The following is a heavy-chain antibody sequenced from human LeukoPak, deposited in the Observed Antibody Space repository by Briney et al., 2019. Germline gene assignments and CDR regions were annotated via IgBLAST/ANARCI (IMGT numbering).Heavy chain of an antibody. CDR3: ASEFRYSLGY. CDR2: IYYSGST. Sequence: SETLSLTCTVSAGSSGSGGYYWSWIRQHPGKGLEWIGNIYYSGSTYYNPSLKTRITMSIDTSKSKLSLNLSSVTAADTAVYYCASEFRYSLGYWGQGTLVTVSS. J-gene: IGHJ4*02. CDR1: AGSSGSGGYY. V-gene: IGHV4-31*03.